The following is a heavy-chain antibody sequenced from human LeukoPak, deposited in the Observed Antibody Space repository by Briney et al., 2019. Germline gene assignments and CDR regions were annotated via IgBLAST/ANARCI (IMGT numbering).Heavy chain of an antibody. CDR2: MNPNSGNT. CDR1: GYTFTSND. D-gene: IGHD2-2*02. CDR3: ARRGCSSTSCYNNWFDP. V-gene: IGHV1-8*03. J-gene: IGHJ5*02. Sequence: ASVKVSCKASGYTFTSNDINWVRQATGQGLEWMGWMNPNSGNTGYAQKFQGRVTITRNTSISTAYMELSSLRSEDTAVYYCARRGCSSTSCYNNWFDPWGQGTLVTVSS.